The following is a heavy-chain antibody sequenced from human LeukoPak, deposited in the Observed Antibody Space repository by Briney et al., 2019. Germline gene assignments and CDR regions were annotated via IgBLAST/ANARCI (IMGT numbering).Heavy chain of an antibody. CDR2: ISYDGSNK. CDR3: AREPYSSGWYFSYYFDY. CDR1: GFTFSSYA. J-gene: IGHJ4*02. Sequence: PGRSLRLSCAASGFTFSSYAMHWVRQAPGKGLEWVAVISYDGSNKYYADFVKGRFTISRDNSKNTLYLQMNSLRAEDTAVYYCAREPYSSGWYFSYYFDYWGQGTLVTVSS. V-gene: IGHV3-30*04. D-gene: IGHD6-19*01.